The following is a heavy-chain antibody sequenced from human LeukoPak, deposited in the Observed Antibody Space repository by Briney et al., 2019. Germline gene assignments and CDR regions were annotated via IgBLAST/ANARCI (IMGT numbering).Heavy chain of an antibody. V-gene: IGHV4-59*01. Sequence: PSETLSLTCTVSGGSISSYYWSWIRQPPGKGLEWIGYIYYSGSTNYSPSLKSRVTISVDTSRNQFSLKLSSVTAADTAVYYCARQYYYGSGSYSENWFDPWGQGTLVTVSS. CDR2: IYYSGST. J-gene: IGHJ5*02. D-gene: IGHD3-10*01. CDR3: ARQYYYGSGSYSENWFDP. CDR1: GGSISSYY.